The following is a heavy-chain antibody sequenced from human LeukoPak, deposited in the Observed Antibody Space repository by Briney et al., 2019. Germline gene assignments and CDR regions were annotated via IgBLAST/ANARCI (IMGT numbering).Heavy chain of an antibody. D-gene: IGHD3-9*01. Sequence: SETLSLTCTVSGGSISSGGYHWGWIRQPPGKGLEWIGYIYHGGTTYYNPSLKSRVIISVDRSKNQFSLKLSSVTAADTAVYYCARGGYDILTGYQTGLDYWGQGTLVTVSS. CDR1: GGSISSGGYH. CDR3: ARGGYDILTGYQTGLDY. CDR2: IYHGGTT. V-gene: IGHV4-30-2*01. J-gene: IGHJ4*02.